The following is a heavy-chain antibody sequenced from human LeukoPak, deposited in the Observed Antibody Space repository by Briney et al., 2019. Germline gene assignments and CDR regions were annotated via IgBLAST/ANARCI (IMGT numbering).Heavy chain of an antibody. D-gene: IGHD5-18*01. Sequence: PSETLSLTCAVYGGSFSGYYWSWIRQPPGKGLEWIGEINHSGSTNYNPSLKSRVTISVDTSKNQFSLKLSPVTAADTAVYYCARVRGYSYGLGVYYYYGMDVWGQGTTVTVSS. CDR1: GGSFSGYY. V-gene: IGHV4-34*01. CDR3: ARVRGYSYGLGVYYYYGMDV. CDR2: INHSGST. J-gene: IGHJ6*02.